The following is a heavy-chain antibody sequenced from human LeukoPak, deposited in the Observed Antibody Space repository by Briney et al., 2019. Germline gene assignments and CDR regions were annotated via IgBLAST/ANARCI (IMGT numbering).Heavy chain of an antibody. D-gene: IGHD5-18*01. J-gene: IGHJ6*03. V-gene: IGHV1-8*02. CDR2: INPNSGNT. CDR3: ARGIKKDTATYYYYYIDI. CDR1: GYTFTGYY. Sequence: VASVKVSCKASGYTFTGYYMHWVRQAPGQGLEWMGRINPNSGNTGYAQKFQGRVIMTRNTSISTAYMDLSSLKSGDTAVYYCARGIKKDTATYYYYYIDIWGEGTTVTVSS.